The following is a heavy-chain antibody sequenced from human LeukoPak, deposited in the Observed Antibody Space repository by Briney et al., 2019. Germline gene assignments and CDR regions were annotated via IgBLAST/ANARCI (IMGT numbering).Heavy chain of an antibody. CDR3: AKDLRRDGYSWFDY. J-gene: IGHJ4*02. CDR1: EISFSNYG. Sequence: GGSLRLSCAASEISFSNYGMHWVRQAPGKGLGWVAVISYDGSIKYYADSVKGRFTISRDNSKNTLYLQMNSLRAEDTAMYYCAKDLRRDGYSWFDYWGQGTLVTVSS. D-gene: IGHD1-26*01. CDR2: ISYDGSIK. V-gene: IGHV3-30*18.